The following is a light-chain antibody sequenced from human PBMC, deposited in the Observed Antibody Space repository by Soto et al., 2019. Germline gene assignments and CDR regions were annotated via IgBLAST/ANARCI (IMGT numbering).Light chain of an antibody. Sequence: EIVMTQSPATLSVSPGERATLSCRASQSVSRNVAWYQQKPGQAPRLLIHDASTRANGISVRFSGSGSGTEFHLTISSLQSEDFAVYYCQQYNNWLWTFGQGTKVEIK. CDR3: QQYNNWLWT. J-gene: IGKJ1*01. CDR1: QSVSRN. V-gene: IGKV3-15*01. CDR2: DAS.